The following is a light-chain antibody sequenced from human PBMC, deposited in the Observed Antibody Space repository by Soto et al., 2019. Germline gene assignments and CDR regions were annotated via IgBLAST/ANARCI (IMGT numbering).Light chain of an antibody. CDR2: DAS. CDR3: QQYDNLSLT. CDR1: QDISNH. V-gene: IGKV1-33*01. J-gene: IGKJ4*01. Sequence: DIQMTQSPSSLSASVGDRVTITCQASQDISNHLNWYQQKPGKAPKLLIYDASNLETGVPSRFSGSGSGTDFTFTISSLQPEDIATYHCQQYDNLSLTFGGGTKVEIK.